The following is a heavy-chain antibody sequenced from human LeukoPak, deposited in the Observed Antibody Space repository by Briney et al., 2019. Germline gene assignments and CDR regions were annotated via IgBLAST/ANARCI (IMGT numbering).Heavy chain of an antibody. CDR2: IYTRGRT. CDR3: AREPWGQRGTIDY. V-gene: IGHV4-61*02. J-gene: IGHJ4*02. D-gene: IGHD1-26*01. CDR1: GGSISSGSYY. Sequence: SETLSLTCTVSGGSISSGSYYWSWIRQPAGKGLEWIVRIYTRGRTNYTPSLKSRVTISLDTSKNQFSLKLSSVTAADTAVYYCAREPWGQRGTIDYWGQGTLVTVSS.